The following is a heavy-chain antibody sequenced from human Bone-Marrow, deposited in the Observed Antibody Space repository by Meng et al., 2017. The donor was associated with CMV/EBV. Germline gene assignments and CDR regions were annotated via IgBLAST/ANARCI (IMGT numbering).Heavy chain of an antibody. CDR2: IYYSGST. D-gene: IGHD1-14*01. CDR1: GGSVSSGSYY. CDR3: ARESDRKRSDL. J-gene: IGHJ5*02. Sequence: SETLPLTCTVSGGSVSSGSYYWSWIRQPPGKGLEWIGYIYYSGSTNYNPSLKSRVTISVDTSKNHFSLKLFSVTAADTAMYHCARESDRKRSDLWGQGTLVTVPS. V-gene: IGHV4-61*03.